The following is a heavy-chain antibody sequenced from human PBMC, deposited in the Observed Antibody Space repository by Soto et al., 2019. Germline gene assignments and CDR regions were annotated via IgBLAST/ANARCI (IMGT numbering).Heavy chain of an antibody. CDR1: GFSVTSFY. CDR3: ARERLLECVVGGRWWGCEV. CDR2: IRNDGSA. D-gene: IGHD2-2*01. Sequence: GSLRLSCAASGFSVTSFYMTWVRQAPGRGLEWVSLIRNDGSASYADSVKGRFTISRDNSKNTLYLQMDSLRAEDTDVYYCARERLLECVVGGRWWGCEVCGQGNMGTV. V-gene: IGHV3-53*01. J-gene: IGHJ3*01.